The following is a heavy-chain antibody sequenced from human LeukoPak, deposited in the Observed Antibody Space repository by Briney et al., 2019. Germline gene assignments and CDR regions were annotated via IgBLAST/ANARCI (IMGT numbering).Heavy chain of an antibody. Sequence: SETLSLTCAVYGGSFSGYYWSWIRQPPGKGLEWIGEINHSGSTNYNPSLKSRVTISVDTSKNQFSLKLNSVTATDTAAYYCARHYGPWGQGTLVTVSS. CDR1: GGSFSGYY. CDR2: INHSGST. J-gene: IGHJ4*02. V-gene: IGHV4-34*01. CDR3: ARHYGP. D-gene: IGHD3-16*01.